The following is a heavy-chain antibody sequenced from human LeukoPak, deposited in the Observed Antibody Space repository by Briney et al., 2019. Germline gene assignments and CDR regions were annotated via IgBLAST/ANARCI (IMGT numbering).Heavy chain of an antibody. J-gene: IGHJ6*02. CDR3: VRQDVVVITAATYYYGMDV. CDR1: GGSISSYY. CDR2: IYYTGST. Sequence: SETLSLTCTVSGGSISSYYWNWIRQPPGKGLEWIGYIYYTGSTNYRPSLKSRVTISVDTSRNEFSLKLSSVTAADTAVYYCVRQDVVVITAATYYYGMDVWGQGTTVTVSS. V-gene: IGHV4-59*08. D-gene: IGHD2-2*01.